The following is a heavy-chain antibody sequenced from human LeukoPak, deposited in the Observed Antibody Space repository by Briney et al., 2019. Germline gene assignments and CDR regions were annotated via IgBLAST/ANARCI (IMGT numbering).Heavy chain of an antibody. Sequence: GGSLRLSCAASGFTFGSYGMSWVRQAPGKGLEWVSFITPNADRTSYADSVEGRFTISRDNPRNTLYLQMNSLRAEDTAVYYCAKVQHPVLWYFDYWGQGTLVTVSS. CDR3: AKVQHPVLWYFDY. J-gene: IGHJ4*02. CDR2: ITPNADRT. D-gene: IGHD2-21*01. CDR1: GFTFGSYG. V-gene: IGHV3-23*01.